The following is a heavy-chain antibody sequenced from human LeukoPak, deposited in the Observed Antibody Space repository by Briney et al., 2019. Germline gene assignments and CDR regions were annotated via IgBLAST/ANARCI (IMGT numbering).Heavy chain of an antibody. CDR3: ARHVGGSGSLGKEYYYYMDV. CDR2: ISHSGST. Sequence: PSETLSLTCTVSGGSISSGNYYWGWIRQPPGKGLEWIGSISHSGSTYYNASLKSRVRISVDTSKNQFSLKLSSVTAADTAVYYCARHVGGSGSLGKEYYYYMDVWGKGTTVTISS. D-gene: IGHD3-10*01. J-gene: IGHJ6*03. V-gene: IGHV4-39*01. CDR1: GGSISSGNYY.